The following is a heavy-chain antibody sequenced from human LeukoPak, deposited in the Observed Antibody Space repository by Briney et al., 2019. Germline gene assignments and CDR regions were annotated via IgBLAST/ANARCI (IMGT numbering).Heavy chain of an antibody. CDR3: ARVVVDTGMQVDAFDI. Sequence: PGGSLRLSCTASGFTVSNNYMAWIRQSPGKSLEWVSIIYSGGSTYYADSVRGRFTVSRDNSKNTLYFQMDSLTTEDTAVYYCARVVVDTGMQVDAFDIWGQGTLVTVSS. D-gene: IGHD2-21*01. J-gene: IGHJ3*02. CDR2: IYSGGST. V-gene: IGHV3-66*02. CDR1: GFTVSNNY.